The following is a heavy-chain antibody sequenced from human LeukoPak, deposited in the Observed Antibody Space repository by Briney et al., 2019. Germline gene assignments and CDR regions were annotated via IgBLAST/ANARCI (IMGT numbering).Heavy chain of an antibody. CDR2: ISSNGGST. CDR1: GFTFSNYA. D-gene: IGHD2-15*01. J-gene: IGHJ4*02. Sequence: GSLRLSCAASGFTFSNYAMSWVRQAPGKGLEYVSAISSNGGSTYYANSVKGRFTISRDNSKNTLYLQMGSLRAEDMAVYYCARGVIKRYCSGGSCSYFDYWGQGTLVTVSS. V-gene: IGHV3-64*01. CDR3: ARGVIKRYCSGGSCSYFDY.